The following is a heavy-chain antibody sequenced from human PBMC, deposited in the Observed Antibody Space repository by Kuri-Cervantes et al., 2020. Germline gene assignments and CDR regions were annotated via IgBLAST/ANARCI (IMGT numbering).Heavy chain of an antibody. V-gene: IGHV1-18*04. CDR3: ARDAVSATTARVFDY. CDR2: ISAYNGNT. D-gene: IGHD1-26*01. J-gene: IGHJ4*02. Sequence: ASVKVSCKASGYTFTGYYMHWVRQAPGQGLEWMGWISAYNGNTKYAQKLQGRVTMTTDTSTSTAYMELRSLRSDDTAVYYCARDAVSATTARVFDYWGQGTLVTVSS. CDR1: GYTFTGYY.